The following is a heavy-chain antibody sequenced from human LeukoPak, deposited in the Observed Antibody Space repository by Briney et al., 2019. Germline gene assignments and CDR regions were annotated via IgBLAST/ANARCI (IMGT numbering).Heavy chain of an antibody. V-gene: IGHV1-8*01. Sequence: ASVKVSCKASGYTFTSYDINWVRQATGQGLEWMGWMNPNSGNTGYAQKFQGRVTMTRNTSISTAYMELSSLRSEDTAVYYCASSVDIVATEPYYFDYWGQGTLVTVSS. CDR1: GYTFTSYD. CDR3: ASSVDIVATEPYYFDY. D-gene: IGHD5-12*01. CDR2: MNPNSGNT. J-gene: IGHJ4*02.